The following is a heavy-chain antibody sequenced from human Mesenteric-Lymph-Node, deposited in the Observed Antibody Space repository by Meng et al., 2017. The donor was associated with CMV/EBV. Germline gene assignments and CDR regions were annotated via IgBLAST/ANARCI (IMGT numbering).Heavy chain of an antibody. J-gene: IGHJ6*02. CDR1: GFTFSNYW. D-gene: IGHD3-3*01. CDR3: ARDFSQDYYDFWSGTLGYYGMDV. CDR2: ISGSAGIT. Sequence: GESLKISCAASGFTFSNYWMNWDRQAPGKGLEWVSSISGSAGITYYIDSVTGRFIISRDNSKNTLFLQMNSLRAEDTAVYYCARDFSQDYYDFWSGTLGYYGMDVWGQGTTVTVSS. V-gene: IGHV3-23*01.